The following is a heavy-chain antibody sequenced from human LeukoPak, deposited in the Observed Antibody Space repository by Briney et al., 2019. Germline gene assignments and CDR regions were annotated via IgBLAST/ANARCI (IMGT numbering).Heavy chain of an antibody. CDR3: ARGPPNWGFDY. Sequence: GASAKVSCKASGYTFTSYYMHWVRQAPGQGLEWMGIINPSGGSTSYAQKFQGRVTMTRSTSISTAYMELSSLRSEDTAVYYCARGPPNWGFDYWGQGTLVTVSS. V-gene: IGHV1-46*01. D-gene: IGHD7-27*01. J-gene: IGHJ4*02. CDR1: GYTFTSYY. CDR2: INPSGGST.